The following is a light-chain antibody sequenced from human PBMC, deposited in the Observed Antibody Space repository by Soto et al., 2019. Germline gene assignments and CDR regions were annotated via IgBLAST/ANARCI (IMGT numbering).Light chain of an antibody. CDR1: QSISNW. CDR3: QQYNSYS. J-gene: IGKJ1*01. V-gene: IGKV1-5*01. CDR2: HAS. Sequence: DMPMTQSPSTLPASVGDRVSITCRASQSISNWLAWYQQKPGKAPKVLIYHASNLQSGVPSRFSGSGSGTEFTLTISSLQPDDFATYYCQQYNSYSFGQGTKVDTK.